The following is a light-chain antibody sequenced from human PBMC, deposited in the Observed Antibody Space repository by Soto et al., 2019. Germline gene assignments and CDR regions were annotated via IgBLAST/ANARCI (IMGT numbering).Light chain of an antibody. CDR3: CSYADTSTFWVV. V-gene: IGLV2-23*03. CDR1: SSDFGGYNV. CDR2: EGT. J-gene: IGLJ3*02. Sequence: QSVLTQPASVSGSPGQSITISCSGTSSDFGGYNVVSWYQQHPGKAPKLIIYEGTKRPSGVSNRFSGSKSGNAASLTISGLQTEDEADYDCCSYADTSTFWVVFGGGTKVTVL.